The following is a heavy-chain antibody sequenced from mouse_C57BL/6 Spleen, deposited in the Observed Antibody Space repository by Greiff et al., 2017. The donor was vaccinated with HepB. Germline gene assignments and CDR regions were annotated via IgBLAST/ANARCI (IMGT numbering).Heavy chain of an antibody. J-gene: IGHJ2*01. CDR2: IYPRSGNT. CDR1: GYTFTSYG. CDR3: ATGTEGRDY. Sequence: QVQLQQSGAELARPGASVKLSCKASGYTFTSYGISWVKQRTGQGLEWIGEIYPRSGNTYYNEKFKGKATLTADKSSSTAYMELRSLTSEDSAVYFCATGTEGRDYWGQGTTLTVSS. D-gene: IGHD4-1*01. V-gene: IGHV1-81*01.